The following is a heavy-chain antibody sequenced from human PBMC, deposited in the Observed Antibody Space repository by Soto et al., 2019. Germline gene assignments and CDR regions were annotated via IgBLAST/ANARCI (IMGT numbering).Heavy chain of an antibody. CDR3: ARAPRGNYGYPSYFDY. V-gene: IGHV4-59*01. CDR1: GGSISSYF. J-gene: IGHJ4*02. Sequence: SETLSLTCTVSGGSISSYFWSWIRQPPGRGLEWIGYISDSGSTNYKTSLKSRVTISVDTSKNQFSLKLSSVTAADTAVYYCARAPRGNYGYPSYFDYWGQGTLVTVSS. D-gene: IGHD3-10*01. CDR2: ISDSGST.